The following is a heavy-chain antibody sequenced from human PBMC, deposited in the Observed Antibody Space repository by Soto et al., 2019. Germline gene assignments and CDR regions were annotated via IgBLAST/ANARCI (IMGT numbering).Heavy chain of an antibody. CDR3: ARMGDVPYYYYGMDV. D-gene: IGHD3-16*01. CDR2: INGYNGNT. J-gene: IGHJ6*02. CDR1: GYTFTSYG. V-gene: IGHV1-18*01. Sequence: QVQLVQSGAEVKKPGASVQFSCKASGYTFTSYGITWVRQAPGQGLEWLGWINGYNGNTNYAQKLQGRVTMTTDTSTSTAYMELRSLRSDDTAVYYCARMGDVPYYYYGMDVWGQGTTVTVSS.